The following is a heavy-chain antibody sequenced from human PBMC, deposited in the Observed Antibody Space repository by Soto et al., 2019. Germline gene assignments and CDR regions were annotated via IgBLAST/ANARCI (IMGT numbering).Heavy chain of an antibody. CDR2: INHSGTT. V-gene: IGHV4-34*01. CDR3: ARGIPMTVADKYYFDS. Sequence: ASETLSLTCAVYGGSFSGYYWNWIRQPPGKGLEWIGEINHSGTTNQNASLKSRVTISVDTSKNQFSLKLRSVTAADTAVYYCARGIPMTVADKYYFDSWGRGTLVTVSS. J-gene: IGHJ4*02. CDR1: GGSFSGYY. D-gene: IGHD3-22*01.